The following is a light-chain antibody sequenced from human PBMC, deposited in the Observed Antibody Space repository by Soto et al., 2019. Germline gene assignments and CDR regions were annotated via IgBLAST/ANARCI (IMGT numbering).Light chain of an antibody. J-gene: IGKJ5*01. V-gene: IGKV1-9*01. CDR2: EAS. CDR3: QQLNTLPFT. CDR1: HDISTY. Sequence: DIQLTQSPSLLSASLGGRVTITCRASHDISTYLAWYQQKPGKAPKLMIYEASTLQSGVPSRFSGSGSGTEFTLTISGLLPEDFATYHCQQLNTLPFTFGQGTRLEI.